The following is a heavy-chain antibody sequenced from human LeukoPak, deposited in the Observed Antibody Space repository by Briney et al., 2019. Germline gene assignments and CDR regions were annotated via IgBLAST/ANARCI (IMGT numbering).Heavy chain of an antibody. CDR2: ISWNSGSI. CDR1: GFTFDDYA. J-gene: IGHJ4*02. D-gene: IGHD3-22*01. Sequence: QPGRSLRLSCAASGFTFDDYAMPWVRQAPGKGLEWVSGISWNSGSIGYADSVKGRFTISRDNAKNSLYLQMNSLRAEDMALYYCAKAPTYYYDSSIALDYWGQGTLVTVSS. V-gene: IGHV3-9*03. CDR3: AKAPTYYYDSSIALDY.